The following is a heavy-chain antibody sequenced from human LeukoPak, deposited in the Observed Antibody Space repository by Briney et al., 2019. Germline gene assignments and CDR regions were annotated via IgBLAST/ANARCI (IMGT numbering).Heavy chain of an antibody. CDR1: GYTFTAYY. CDR2: INPDSGGT. Sequence: ASVKVSCKASGYTFTAYYMHWVRQAPGQGLEWMGWINPDSGGTNYAQKFQGRVTMTRDTSISTAFMELSSLRSDDTAVYYCARDLEGYYYASGNYPQWGQGTLVTVSS. J-gene: IGHJ4*02. V-gene: IGHV1-2*02. D-gene: IGHD3-10*01. CDR3: ARDLEGYYYASGNYPQ.